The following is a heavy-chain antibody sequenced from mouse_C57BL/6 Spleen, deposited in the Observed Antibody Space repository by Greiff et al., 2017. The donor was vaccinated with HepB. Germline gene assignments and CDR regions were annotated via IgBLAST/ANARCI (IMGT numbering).Heavy chain of an antibody. CDR2: IHPGGGYT. CDR1: GYTFTNYW. D-gene: IGHD4-1*02. Sequence: VKLMESGAELVRPGTSVKMSCKASGYTFTNYWIGWAKQRPGHGLEWIGDIHPGGGYTNYNEKFKGKATLTADKSSSTAYMQFSSLTSEDSAINYCARSPQLGRYFDVWGTGTTVTVSS. J-gene: IGHJ1*03. CDR3: ARSPQLGRYFDV. V-gene: IGHV1-63*01.